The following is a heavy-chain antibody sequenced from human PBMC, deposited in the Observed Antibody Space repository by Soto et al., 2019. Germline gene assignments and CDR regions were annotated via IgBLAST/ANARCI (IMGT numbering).Heavy chain of an antibody. CDR3: ASSNAYCDFWSGPSGDYYYYYGMDV. Sequence: EVQLVETGGGLIQPGGSLRLSCAASGFTVSSNYMSWVRQAPGKGLEWVSVIYSGGSTYYADSVKGRFTISRDNSKNTLYLQMNSLRAEDTAVYYCASSNAYCDFWSGPSGDYYYYYGMDVWGQGTTVTVSS. J-gene: IGHJ6*02. CDR1: GFTVSSNY. D-gene: IGHD3-3*01. V-gene: IGHV3-53*02. CDR2: IYSGGST.